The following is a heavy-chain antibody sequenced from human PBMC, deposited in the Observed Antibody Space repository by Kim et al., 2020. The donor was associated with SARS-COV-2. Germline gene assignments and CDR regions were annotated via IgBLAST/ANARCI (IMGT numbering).Heavy chain of an antibody. CDR2: INSDGSST. Sequence: GGSLRLSCAASGFTFSSYWMHWVRQAPGKGLVWVSRINSDGSSTSYADSVKGRFTISRDNAKNTLYLQMNSLRAEDTAVYYCARDADYYGSGSYYSPWGQGTLVTVSS. D-gene: IGHD3-10*01. J-gene: IGHJ5*02. CDR1: GFTFSSYW. V-gene: IGHV3-74*01. CDR3: ARDADYYGSGSYYSP.